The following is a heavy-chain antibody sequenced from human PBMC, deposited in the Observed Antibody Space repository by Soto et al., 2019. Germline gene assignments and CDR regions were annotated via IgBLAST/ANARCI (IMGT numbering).Heavy chain of an antibody. D-gene: IGHD3-22*01. J-gene: IGHJ4*02. CDR2: IYHSGST. V-gene: IGHV4-59*01. CDR3: ARDRYYDSTGYFDY. Sequence: ETLSLTCDVSGASITSYFWTWIRQPPGKGLEWIGYIYHSGSTKYNPSLKSRVAMSVDTSKKQFSLKLSSVTPADTGVYYCARDRYYDSTGYFDYWGQGIRVTVSS. CDR1: GASITSYF.